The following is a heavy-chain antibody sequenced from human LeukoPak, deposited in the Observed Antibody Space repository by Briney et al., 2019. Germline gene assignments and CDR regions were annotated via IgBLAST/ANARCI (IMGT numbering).Heavy chain of an antibody. D-gene: IGHD6-13*01. Sequence: GASVKVSCKASGYTFTGYYMHWVRQAPGQGLEWMGWITPNSGGTNYAQKFQGRVTMTRDTSISTAYMELSRLRSDDTAVYYCARTKYSSSSVEDGMDVWGQGTTVTVSS. V-gene: IGHV1-2*02. CDR2: ITPNSGGT. CDR1: GYTFTGYY. J-gene: IGHJ6*02. CDR3: ARTKYSSSSVEDGMDV.